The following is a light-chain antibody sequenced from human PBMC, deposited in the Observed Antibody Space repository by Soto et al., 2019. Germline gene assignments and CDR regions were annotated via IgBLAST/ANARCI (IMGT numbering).Light chain of an antibody. CDR1: QSVSNN. CDR2: GAS. V-gene: IGKV3-15*01. Sequence: EIVMTQSPATLSVSPGERATLSCRASQSVSNNLAWYQQKPGQTPRHLIYGASTRATGIPVRFSGSGSGTKVPLTISSLQSEDFAVYYCQQYNNWPPVTFGQGTKLEIK. J-gene: IGKJ2*01. CDR3: QQYNNWPPVT.